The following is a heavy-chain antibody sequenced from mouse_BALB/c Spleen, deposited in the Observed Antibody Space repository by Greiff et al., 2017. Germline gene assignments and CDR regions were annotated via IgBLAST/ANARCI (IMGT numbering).Heavy chain of an antibody. CDR3: ARDEYGNYVAWFAY. V-gene: IGHV2-9*02. CDR1: GFSLTSYG. CDR2: IWAGGST. J-gene: IGHJ3*01. Sequence: VQRVESGPGLVAPSQSLSITCTVSGFSLTSYGVHWVRQPPGKGLEWLGVIWAGGSTNYNSALMSRLSISKDNSKSQVFLKMNSLQTDDTAMYYCARDEYGNYVAWFAYWGQGTLVTVSA. D-gene: IGHD2-10*02.